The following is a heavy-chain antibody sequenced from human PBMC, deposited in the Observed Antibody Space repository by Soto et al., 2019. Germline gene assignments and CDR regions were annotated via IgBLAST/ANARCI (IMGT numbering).Heavy chain of an antibody. Sequence: PSETLSLTCAVYGGSFSGYYWSWIRQPPGKGLEWIGEINHSGSTNYNPSLKSRVTISVDTSKNQFSLKLSSVTAADTAVYYCARGKWFGESIFWGQGTLGTVSS. V-gene: IGHV4-34*01. D-gene: IGHD3-10*01. CDR3: ARGKWFGESIF. CDR1: GGSFSGYY. CDR2: INHSGST. J-gene: IGHJ4*02.